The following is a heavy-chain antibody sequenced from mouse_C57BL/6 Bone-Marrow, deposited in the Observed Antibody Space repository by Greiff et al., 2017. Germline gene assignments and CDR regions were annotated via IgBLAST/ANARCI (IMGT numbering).Heavy chain of an antibody. D-gene: IGHD1-1*01. CDR2: IYPGDGDT. V-gene: IGHV1-80*01. Sequence: QVQLQQSGAELVKPGASVKISCKASGYAFSSYWMNWVKQRPGKGLEWIGQIYPGDGDTNYNGKFKGKATLTADKSSSTAYMQLSSLTSEDSAVYFCQLITTVVEYYYAMDYWGQGTSVTVSS. CDR3: QLITTVVEYYYAMDY. J-gene: IGHJ4*01. CDR1: GYAFSSYW.